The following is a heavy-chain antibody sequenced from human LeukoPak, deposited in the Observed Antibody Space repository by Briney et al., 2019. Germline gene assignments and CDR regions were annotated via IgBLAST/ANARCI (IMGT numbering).Heavy chain of an antibody. V-gene: IGHV4-59*01. J-gene: IGHJ6*03. D-gene: IGHD2/OR15-2a*01. CDR3: ARGEYYYYYYYMDV. CDR1: GGSMSSYY. Sequence: SETLSLTCTVSGGSMSSYYWSWIRHPPGKGLEWIGYIYYSGSTNYNPSLKSRVTISVDTSKNQFSLKLSSVTAADTAVYYCARGEYYYYYYYMDVWGKGTTVTISS. CDR2: IYYSGST.